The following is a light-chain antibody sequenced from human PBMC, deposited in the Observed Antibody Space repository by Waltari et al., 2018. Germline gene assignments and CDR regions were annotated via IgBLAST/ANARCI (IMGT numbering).Light chain of an antibody. CDR3: QQSYTTPRT. CDR1: QSIGTY. J-gene: IGKJ1*01. CDR2: AAS. Sequence: DIQMTQSPSSLSASVGDRVTITCRASQSIGTYLNWYQRKPGRAPELLIYAASTLQGGVPSRFSGSGSETHFTLAISSLQREDFATYYCQQSYTTPRTFGQGTKVEIK. V-gene: IGKV1-39*01.